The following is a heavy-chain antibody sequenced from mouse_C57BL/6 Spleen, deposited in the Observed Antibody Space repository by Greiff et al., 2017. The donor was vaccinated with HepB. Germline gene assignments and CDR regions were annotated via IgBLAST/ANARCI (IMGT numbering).Heavy chain of an antibody. D-gene: IGHD1-1*01. CDR2: INYDGSST. J-gene: IGHJ4*01. Sequence: EVKVVESEGGLVQPGSSMKLSCTASGFTFSDYYMAWVRQVPEKGLEWVANINYDGSSTYYLDSLKSRFIISRDNAKNILYLQMSSLKSEDTATYYCARDRGTTEPVAMDYWGQGTSVTVSS. V-gene: IGHV5-16*01. CDR1: GFTFSDYY. CDR3: ARDRGTTEPVAMDY.